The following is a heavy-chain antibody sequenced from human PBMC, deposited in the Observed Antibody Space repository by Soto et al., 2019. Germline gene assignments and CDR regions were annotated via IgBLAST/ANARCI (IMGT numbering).Heavy chain of an antibody. V-gene: IGHV4-34*01. CDR3: ARTALYCSSTSCYHYYYYGMDV. J-gene: IGHJ6*02. CDR1: GGSFSGYY. D-gene: IGHD2-2*01. CDR2: INHSGST. Sequence: ETLSLTCAVYGGSFSGYYWSWIRQPPGKGLEWIGEINHSGSTNYNPSLKSRVTISVDTSKNQFSLKLSSVTAADTAVYYCARTALYCSSTSCYHYYYYGMDVWGQGTTVTVSS.